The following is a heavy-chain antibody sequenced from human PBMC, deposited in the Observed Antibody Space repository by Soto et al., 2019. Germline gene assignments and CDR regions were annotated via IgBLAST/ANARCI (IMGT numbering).Heavy chain of an antibody. CDR1: GYSFNTYW. CDR3: ARSSVMSMLPDSFDV. V-gene: IGHV5-51*01. D-gene: IGHD2-21*01. Sequence: PGESLKISCKGSGYSFNTYWLAWVRQMPGKGLEWMGLIYPGESDTRYSPSFQGQVTMSVDRSISTGYLLWTSLKASDTALYYCARSSVMSMLPDSFDVGGQGKMVPVS. J-gene: IGHJ3*01. CDR2: IYPGESDT.